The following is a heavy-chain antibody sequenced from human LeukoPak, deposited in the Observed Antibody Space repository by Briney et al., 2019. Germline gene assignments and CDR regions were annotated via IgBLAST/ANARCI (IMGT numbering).Heavy chain of an antibody. J-gene: IGHJ5*02. Sequence: SETLSLTCAVYGGSFSGYYWSWIRQPPGKGLEWIGEINHSGSTNYNPSLKSRVTISVDTSKNQFSLKLSSVTAADTAVYYCARDEGYYYGPSNWFDPWGQGTLVTVSS. V-gene: IGHV4-34*01. CDR2: INHSGST. CDR1: GGSFSGYY. CDR3: ARDEGYYYGPSNWFDP. D-gene: IGHD3-10*01.